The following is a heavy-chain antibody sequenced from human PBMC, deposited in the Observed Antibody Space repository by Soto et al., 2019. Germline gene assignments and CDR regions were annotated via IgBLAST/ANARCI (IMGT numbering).Heavy chain of an antibody. V-gene: IGHV3-64D*06. CDR1: GFTLSVYK. Sequence: AGSRRLCRSTSGFTLSVYKMHWVRQAPGKGLEYVSGISNQGDTTYYADSVKGRFTISRDNSKNTLYFQMSSLRPEDTAVYYCAAAKLLPFEYWGQGTQVTVSS. J-gene: IGHJ4*02. CDR2: ISNQGDTT. D-gene: IGHD2-15*01. CDR3: AAAKLLPFEY.